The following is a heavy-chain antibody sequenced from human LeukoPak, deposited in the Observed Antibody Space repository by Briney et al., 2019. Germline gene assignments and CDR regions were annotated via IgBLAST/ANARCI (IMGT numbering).Heavy chain of an antibody. CDR2: ISSSSSYI. Sequence: GGSLRLSCAASGFTFSSYSMNWVRQAPGKGLEWVSSISSSSSYIYYADSVKGRFTISRDNAKNSLYLQMNSLRAEDTAVYYCARWDSRDYYYYMDVWGKGTTVTVPS. V-gene: IGHV3-21*01. CDR3: ARWDSRDYYYYMDV. CDR1: GFTFSSYS. J-gene: IGHJ6*03. D-gene: IGHD6-13*01.